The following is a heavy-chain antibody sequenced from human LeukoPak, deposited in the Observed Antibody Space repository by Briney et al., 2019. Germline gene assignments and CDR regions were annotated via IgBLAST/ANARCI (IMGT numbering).Heavy chain of an antibody. CDR3: ARCLHGANSNWYFDL. V-gene: IGHV5-51*01. D-gene: IGHD4-23*01. CDR2: IYPGDSDT. Sequence: HGESLKISCKCSEYSFTNYWIGWVRQMPGKGLECMGIIYPGDSDTRYSPSFQGQVTISADKSISTAYLQWGSLKASDTAMYYCARCLHGANSNWYFDLWGRGTQVAVSP. CDR1: EYSFTNYW. J-gene: IGHJ2*01.